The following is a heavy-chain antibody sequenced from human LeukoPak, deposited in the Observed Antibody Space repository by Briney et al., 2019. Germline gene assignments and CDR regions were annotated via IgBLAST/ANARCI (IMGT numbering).Heavy chain of an antibody. D-gene: IGHD6-19*01. CDR1: GFTFSSYG. CDR2: ISYDGSNK. CDR3: AKDSASGGWYYFDY. J-gene: IGHJ4*02. Sequence: GGSLTLSCAASGFTFSSYGMHWVRQAPGKGLEGVAVISYDGSNKYYADSVKGRFTISRDNSKNTLYLQMHSLRDEDTALYHCAKDSASGGWYYFDYWGQGALVTVSS. V-gene: IGHV3-30*18.